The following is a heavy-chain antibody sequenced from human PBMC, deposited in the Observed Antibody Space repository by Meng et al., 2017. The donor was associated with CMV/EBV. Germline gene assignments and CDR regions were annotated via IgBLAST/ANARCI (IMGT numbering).Heavy chain of an antibody. CDR1: GFTFSSYA. V-gene: IGHV3-23*01. CDR2: ISGSGGST. Sequence: GGSLRLSCAASGFTFSSYAMSWVRQAPGKGLEWVSAISGSGGSTYYADSVKGRFTISRDNSKNTLYLQMNSLIAEDTAVYYCAKALRGTRDLNDYWGQGTLVTVSS. D-gene: IGHD1-7*01. J-gene: IGHJ4*02. CDR3: AKALRGTRDLNDY.